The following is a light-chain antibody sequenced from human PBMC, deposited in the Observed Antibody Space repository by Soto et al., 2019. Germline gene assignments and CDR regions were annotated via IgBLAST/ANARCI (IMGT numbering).Light chain of an antibody. V-gene: IGKV1-39*01. Sequence: DIQMTQSPSSLSASVGDIVTITCRASQSIRSYLNWYQQKPGKAPKLLIYAASSLQSGVPSRFSGSGSGTDFTLTISSLQPEDFATYYCQKSYSTPPTFGQGTKLEIK. CDR2: AAS. J-gene: IGKJ2*01. CDR1: QSIRSY. CDR3: QKSYSTPPT.